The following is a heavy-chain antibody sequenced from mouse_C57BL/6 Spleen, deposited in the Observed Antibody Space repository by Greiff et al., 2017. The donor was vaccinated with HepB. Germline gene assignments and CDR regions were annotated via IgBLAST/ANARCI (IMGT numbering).Heavy chain of an antibody. J-gene: IGHJ4*01. Sequence: EVKLQESGGGLVKPGGSLKLSCAASGFTFSSYAMSWVRQTPEKRLEWVATISDGGSYTYYPDNVKGRFTISRDNAKNNLYLQMSHLKSEDTAMYYCARYGNYDYAMDYWGQGTSVTVSS. CDR1: GFTFSSYA. CDR3: ARYGNYDYAMDY. CDR2: ISDGGSYT. D-gene: IGHD2-1*01. V-gene: IGHV5-4*03.